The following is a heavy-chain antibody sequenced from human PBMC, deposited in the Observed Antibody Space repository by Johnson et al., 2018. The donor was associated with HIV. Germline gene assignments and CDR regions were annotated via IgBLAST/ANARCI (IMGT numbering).Heavy chain of an antibody. V-gene: IGHV3-7*03. J-gene: IGHJ3*02. CDR3: AKDMTPSQLAAFDI. D-gene: IGHD6-13*01. CDR1: GFTFSTYW. CDR2: IKQDGSES. Sequence: VQLVESGGGVVQPGRSLRLSCAASGFTFSTYWMSLVRQAPGKGLEWVGSIKQDGSESYYVDSVKGRFTISRDNSKNTLYLQMNSLRAEDTALYYCAKDMTPSQLAAFDIWGQGTMVTVSS.